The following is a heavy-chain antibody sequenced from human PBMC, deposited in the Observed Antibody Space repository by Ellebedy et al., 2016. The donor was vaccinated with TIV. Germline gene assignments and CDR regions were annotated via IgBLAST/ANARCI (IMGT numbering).Heavy chain of an antibody. D-gene: IGHD3-16*01. V-gene: IGHV3-30*03. CDR2: ISYDSKNT. Sequence: GESLKISCVGSGFTFNTYAIHWVRQAPGKGLEWVAVISYDSKNTSYVDSVKGRFTISRDNAKNSLYLQMNSLRDDDTAMYYCAREVRGSYNDYWGQGTLVTVSS. CDR3: AREVRGSYNDY. CDR1: GFTFNTYA. J-gene: IGHJ4*02.